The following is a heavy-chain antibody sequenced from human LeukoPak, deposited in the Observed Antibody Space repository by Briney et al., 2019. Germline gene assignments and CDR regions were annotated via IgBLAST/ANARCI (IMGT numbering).Heavy chain of an antibody. D-gene: IGHD3-9*01. J-gene: IGHJ4*02. CDR2: ISYDGSNK. CDR3: ARECLHVLRYFDWSPCFDY. V-gene: IGHV3-30*04. CDR1: GFTFSSYA. Sequence: GRSLRLSCAASGFTFSSYAMHWVRQAPGKGLEWVAVISYDGSNKYYADSVKGRFTISRDNSKNTLYLQMNSLRAEDTAVYYCARECLHVLRYFDWSPCFDYWGQGTLVTVSS.